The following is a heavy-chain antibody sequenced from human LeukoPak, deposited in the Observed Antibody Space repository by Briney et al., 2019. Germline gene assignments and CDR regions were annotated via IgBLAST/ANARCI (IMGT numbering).Heavy chain of an antibody. J-gene: IGHJ6*03. CDR3: ARGNVPGGHYYYYMDV. CDR2: INHSGST. Sequence: NPSETLSLTCAVYGGSFSGYYWSWIRQPPGKGLEWIGEINHSGSTNYNPSLKSRVTISVDTSKNQFSLKLSSVTAADTAVYYCARGNVPGGHYYYYMDVWGKGTTVTVSS. V-gene: IGHV4-34*01. D-gene: IGHD2-15*01. CDR1: GGSFSGYY.